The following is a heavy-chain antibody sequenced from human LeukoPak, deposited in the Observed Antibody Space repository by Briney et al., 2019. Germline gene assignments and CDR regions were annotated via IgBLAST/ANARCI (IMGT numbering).Heavy chain of an antibody. CDR3: ARRGIAVAGSFDY. Sequence: GGSLRLSCAASGFTFSSYWMHWVRQAPGKGLVWVSRINTDGSSTSYADSVKGRFTISRDNAKNTLYLQMNSLRAEDTAVYYCARRGIAVAGSFDYWGRGTLVTVSS. D-gene: IGHD6-19*01. CDR1: GFTFSSYW. J-gene: IGHJ4*02. CDR2: INTDGSST. V-gene: IGHV3-74*01.